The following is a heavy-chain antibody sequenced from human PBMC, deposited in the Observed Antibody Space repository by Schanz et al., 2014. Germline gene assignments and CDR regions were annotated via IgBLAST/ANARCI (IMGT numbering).Heavy chain of an antibody. D-gene: IGHD5-18*01. J-gene: IGHJ4*02. V-gene: IGHV3-21*01. CDR3: VKDAENTAMITDYFDY. CDR2: ISTSGTYM. CDR1: GFAFSSFA. Sequence: EVQLMESGGGLVKPGGSLRLSCVASGFAFSSFAMTWVRQAPGRGLEWVSSISTSGTYMYIADSLKGRLTISRDDAKKSMYLQMNNLRAEDTAVYYCVKDAENTAMITDYFDYWGQGTLVTVSS.